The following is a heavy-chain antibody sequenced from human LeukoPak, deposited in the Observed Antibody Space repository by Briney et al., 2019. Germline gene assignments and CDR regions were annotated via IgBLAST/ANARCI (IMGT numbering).Heavy chain of an antibody. D-gene: IGHD6-13*01. V-gene: IGHV4-39*01. CDR3: ASGYSSSCLDY. J-gene: IGHJ4*02. Sequence: PSETLSLTCTVSGGSISSYYWGWIRQPPGKGLEWIGSIYYSGSTYYNPSLKSRVTISVDTSKNQFSLKLSSVTAADTAVYYCASGYSSSCLDYWGQGTLVTVSS. CDR1: GGSISSYY. CDR2: IYYSGST.